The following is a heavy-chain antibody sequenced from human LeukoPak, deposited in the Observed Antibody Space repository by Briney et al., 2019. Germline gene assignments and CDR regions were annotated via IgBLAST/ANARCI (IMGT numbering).Heavy chain of an antibody. CDR3: ARGGRSGYDYYYYGMDV. CDR1: GFTFSSYA. D-gene: IGHD5-12*01. Sequence: GGSLRLSCAASGFTFSSYAMHWVRQAPGKGLEYVSAISSNGGSTYYANSVKGRFTISRDSSKNTLYLQMGSLRAEDMAVYYCARGGRSGYDYYYYGMDVWGQGTTVTVSS. CDR2: ISSNGGST. V-gene: IGHV3-64*01. J-gene: IGHJ6*02.